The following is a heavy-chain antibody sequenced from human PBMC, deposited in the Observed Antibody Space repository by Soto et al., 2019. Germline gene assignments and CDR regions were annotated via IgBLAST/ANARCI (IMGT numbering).Heavy chain of an antibody. V-gene: IGHV1-69*13. J-gene: IGHJ3*02. CDR1: GGTFSSYA. Sequence: SVKVSWKACGGTFSSYASSWVRQSTGQGLEWMGGIIPIFGTANYAQKFQGRVTITADESTSTAYMELSSLRSEDTAVYYCARDGDIAVLGAFDIWGQGTMVTVSS. D-gene: IGHD6-19*01. CDR3: ARDGDIAVLGAFDI. CDR2: IIPIFGTA.